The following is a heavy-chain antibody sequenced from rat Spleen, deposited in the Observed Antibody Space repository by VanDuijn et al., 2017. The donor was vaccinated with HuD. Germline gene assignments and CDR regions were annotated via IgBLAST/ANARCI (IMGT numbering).Heavy chain of an antibody. CDR1: GFTFSDYY. V-gene: IGHV5-29*01. CDR3: ARSEGPYWYFDF. J-gene: IGHJ1*01. CDR2: ISYDGSST. Sequence: EVQLVESDGGLVQPGRSLKLSCAASGFTFSDYYMAWVRQAPTKGLEWVATISYDGSSTYYRDSVKGRFTISRDNAKSTLYLQMDSLRSEDTATYYWARSEGPYWYFDFWGPGTMVTVSS. D-gene: IGHD1-11*01.